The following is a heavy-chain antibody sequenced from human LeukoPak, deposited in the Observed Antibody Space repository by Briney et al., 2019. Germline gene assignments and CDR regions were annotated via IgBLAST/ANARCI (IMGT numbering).Heavy chain of an antibody. Sequence: SETLSLTCTVSGGSISSSSYYWGWIRPPPGKGLEWIGSIYYSGSTYYNPSLKSRVTISVDTSKNQFSLKLSSVTAADTAVYYCAREGYDFWSGTNGFDPWGQGTLVTVSS. CDR3: AREGYDFWSGTNGFDP. D-gene: IGHD3-3*01. V-gene: IGHV4-39*07. CDR1: GGSISSSSYY. J-gene: IGHJ5*02. CDR2: IYYSGST.